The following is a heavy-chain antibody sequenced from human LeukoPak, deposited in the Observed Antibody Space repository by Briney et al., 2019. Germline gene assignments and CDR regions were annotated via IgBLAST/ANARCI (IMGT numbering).Heavy chain of an antibody. D-gene: IGHD4-4*01. CDR3: ARDGDGYSQFDY. V-gene: IGHV3-48*02. Sequence: GRSLRLSCAASGFTFRSSSMNWVRQAPGKGLEWVSYISSSSSTTYYADSVKGRFTNSRDNAQNSLYLQMNSLRDEDTAVYYCARDGDGYSQFDYWGQGTLVTVSS. CDR2: ISSSSSTT. J-gene: IGHJ4*02. CDR1: GFTFRSSS.